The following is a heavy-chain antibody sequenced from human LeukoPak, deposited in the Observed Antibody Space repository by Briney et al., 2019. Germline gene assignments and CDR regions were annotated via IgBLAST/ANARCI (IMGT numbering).Heavy chain of an antibody. J-gene: IGHJ4*02. CDR2: ISSSSSSI. V-gene: IGHV3-21*01. Sequence: GGPLRLSCAASGFTFSSYTMNWVPTAPGRGLEGVSSISSSSSSIYFADSVKGRFTSSRDNAKNSLYLQMNSLRAEDTAVYYCARDRDGSGWHDYWGQGTLVTVSS. CDR3: ARDRDGSGWHDY. D-gene: IGHD6-19*01. CDR1: GFTFSSYT.